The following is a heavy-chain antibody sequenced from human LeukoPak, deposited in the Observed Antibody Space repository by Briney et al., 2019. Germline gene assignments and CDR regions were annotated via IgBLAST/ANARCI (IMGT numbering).Heavy chain of an antibody. V-gene: IGHV3-21*01. CDR1: GFTFSSYS. D-gene: IGHD2-15*01. CDR3: AKVSGPLYCSGGSCYFDY. J-gene: IGHJ4*02. Sequence: GGSLRLSCAASGFTFSSYSMNWVRQAPGKGLEWVSSISSSSSYIYYADSVKGRFTISRDNAKNSLYLQMNSLRAEDTAVYYCAKVSGPLYCSGGSCYFDYWGQGTLVTVSS. CDR2: ISSSSSYI.